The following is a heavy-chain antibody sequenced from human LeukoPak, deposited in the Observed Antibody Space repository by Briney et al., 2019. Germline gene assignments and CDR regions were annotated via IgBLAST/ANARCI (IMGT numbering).Heavy chain of an antibody. CDR1: GFTFNIYG. V-gene: IGHV3-23*01. Sequence: PGGSLRLSCAASGFTFNIYGMNWVRQAPGKGLEWVSGISGSGSHTYYADSVKGRFTISRDNSKNTMYLHMNSLRAEDTALYFCARDERSIQFNFWGQGTLVTVSS. J-gene: IGHJ4*02. CDR2: ISGSGSHT. D-gene: IGHD5-24*01. CDR3: ARDERSIQFNF.